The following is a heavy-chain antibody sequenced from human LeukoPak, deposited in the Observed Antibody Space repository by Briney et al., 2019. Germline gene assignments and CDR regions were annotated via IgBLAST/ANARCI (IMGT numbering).Heavy chain of an antibody. CDR3: VTDRARLFWYFDL. V-gene: IGHV1-24*01. CDR1: GSTLTDLS. CDR2: SDPEDGET. D-gene: IGHD2-21*02. J-gene: IGHJ2*01. Sequence: GASVKVSCQVSGSTLTDLSIHWVQQAPGKGLEYVGGSDPEDGETFHAQNFQGRVTMTEDTSIDTAYMELSSLRSEDTAVHYCVTDRARLFWYFDLWGRGSLVTVSS.